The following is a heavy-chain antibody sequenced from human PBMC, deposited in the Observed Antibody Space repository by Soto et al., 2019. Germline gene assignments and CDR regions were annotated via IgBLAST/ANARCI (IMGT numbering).Heavy chain of an antibody. CDR1: GGSISSGGYY. D-gene: IGHD2-2*01. J-gene: IGHJ6*02. CDR3: ARADWSSTSCYAITYGMDV. CDR2: IYYSGRT. Sequence: QVQLQESGPGLVKPSQTLSLTCTVSGGSISSGGYYWSWIRQHPGKGLEWIGYIYYSGRTYYNPSLKSRVTISVDTSKNQFSLKLSSVTAADTAVYYCARADWSSTSCYAITYGMDVWGQGTTVTVSS. V-gene: IGHV4-31*03.